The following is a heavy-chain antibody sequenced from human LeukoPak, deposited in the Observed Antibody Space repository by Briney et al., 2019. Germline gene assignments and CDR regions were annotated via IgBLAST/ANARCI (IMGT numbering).Heavy chain of an antibody. V-gene: IGHV3-23*01. D-gene: IGHD6-13*01. CDR1: GFTFSSYA. J-gene: IGHJ4*02. Sequence: GGSLRLSCAASGFTFSSYAMNWVRQAPGKGLEWVSSISSSSSYIYYADSVKGRFTISRDNSKNTLYLQMNSLRAEDTAVYYCAKDQVAAAGLFDYWGQGTLVTVSS. CDR3: AKDQVAAAGLFDY. CDR2: ISSSSSYI.